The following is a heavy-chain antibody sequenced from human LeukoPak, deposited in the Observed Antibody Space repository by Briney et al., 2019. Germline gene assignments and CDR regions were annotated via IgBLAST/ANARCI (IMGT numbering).Heavy chain of an antibody. V-gene: IGHV4-59*01. Sequence: SETLSLTCTVSGGSISSYYWSWIRQPPGKGLEWIGYIYYSGSTNYNPSLKSRVTISVDTSENQFSLKLSSVTAADTAVYYCALAGEVRGVIDYWGQGTLVTVSS. CDR3: ALAGEVRGVIDY. CDR1: GGSISSYY. J-gene: IGHJ4*02. D-gene: IGHD3-10*01. CDR2: IYYSGST.